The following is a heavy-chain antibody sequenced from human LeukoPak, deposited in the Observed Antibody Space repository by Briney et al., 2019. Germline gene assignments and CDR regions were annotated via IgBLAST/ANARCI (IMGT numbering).Heavy chain of an antibody. V-gene: IGHV4-39*01. CDR1: GGSISSSSYY. Sequence: KPSETLSLTCTVSGGSISSSSYYWAGIRQSPGKGLEWIANIYYGGSSYYNPSLKRRVTISVDTSKNQFSLKVYSVTAADTAVYYCARRGGLRGDNWGQGTLVTVSS. J-gene: IGHJ4*02. D-gene: IGHD2-15*01. CDR3: ARRGGLRGDN. CDR2: IYYGGSS.